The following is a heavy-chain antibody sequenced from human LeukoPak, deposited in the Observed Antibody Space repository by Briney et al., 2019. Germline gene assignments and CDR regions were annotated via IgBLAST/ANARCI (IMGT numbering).Heavy chain of an antibody. CDR1: GGTFSSYA. CDR2: IIPIFGTA. CDR3: AGSPDCSGGSCYSWHFDY. D-gene: IGHD2-15*01. J-gene: IGHJ4*02. Sequence: SVKVSCKASGGTFSSYAISWVRQAPGQGLEWMGRIIPIFGTANYAQKFQGRVTITTDESTSTAYMEVSSLRSEDTAVYYCAGSPDCSGGSCYSWHFDYWGQGTLVTVSS. V-gene: IGHV1-69*05.